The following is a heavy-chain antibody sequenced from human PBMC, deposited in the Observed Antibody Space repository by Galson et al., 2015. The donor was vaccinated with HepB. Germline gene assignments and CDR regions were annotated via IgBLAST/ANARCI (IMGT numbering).Heavy chain of an antibody. V-gene: IGHV1-69*13. J-gene: IGHJ5*02. CDR2: IIPIFGTA. D-gene: IGHD2-21*01. CDR1: GGTFSSYA. Sequence: SVKVSCKASGGTFSSYAISWVRQAPGQGLEWMGGIIPIFGTANYAQKFQGRVTITADESTSTAYMELSSLRSEDTAVYYCARVLAIPRWWFDPWGQGTLVTVSS. CDR3: ARVLAIPRWWFDP.